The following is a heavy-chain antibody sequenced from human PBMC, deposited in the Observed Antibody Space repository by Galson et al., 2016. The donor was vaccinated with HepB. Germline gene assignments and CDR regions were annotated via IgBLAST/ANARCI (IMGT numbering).Heavy chain of an antibody. J-gene: IGHJ3*01. CDR3: ARDLPDDSVEYFDVFDL. Sequence: SLRLSCAAPGFSFSNYHMNWIRQAPGKGLEWVSYISTSGDSILYADSVRGRFTISRDNVKKSLYLQMTNLRAEDTAVYYCARDLPDDSVEYFDVFDLWGQGTMVTVSS. V-gene: IGHV3-11*04. CDR1: GFSFSNYH. D-gene: IGHD4-17*01. CDR2: ISTSGDSI.